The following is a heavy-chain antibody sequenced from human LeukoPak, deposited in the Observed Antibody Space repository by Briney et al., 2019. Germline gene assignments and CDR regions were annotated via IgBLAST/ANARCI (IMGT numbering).Heavy chain of an antibody. CDR2: IYSSGST. CDR3: ARGEDGDYYFQH. Sequence: SETLSLTCTVSGGSISSYYWSWIRQPPGKGLEWIGNIYSSGSTYYNPSLKSRVTISVDTSKNQFSLKLSSVTAADTAVYYCARGEDGDYYFQHWGQGTLVTVSS. V-gene: IGHV4-59*12. J-gene: IGHJ1*01. D-gene: IGHD4-17*01. CDR1: GGSISSYY.